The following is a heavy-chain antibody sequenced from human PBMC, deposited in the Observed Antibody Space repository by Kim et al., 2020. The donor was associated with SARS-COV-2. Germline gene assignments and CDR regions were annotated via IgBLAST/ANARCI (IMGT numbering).Heavy chain of an antibody. CDR1: GFTFSSYG. CDR3: ASPYYGSGSFDY. Sequence: GGSLRLSCAASGFTFSSYGMHWVRQAPGKGLEWVAVIWYDGSNKYYADSVKGRFTISRDNSKNTLYLQMNSLRAEDTAVYYCASPYYGSGSFDYWGQGTLVTVSS. D-gene: IGHD3-10*01. V-gene: IGHV3-33*01. CDR2: IWYDGSNK. J-gene: IGHJ4*02.